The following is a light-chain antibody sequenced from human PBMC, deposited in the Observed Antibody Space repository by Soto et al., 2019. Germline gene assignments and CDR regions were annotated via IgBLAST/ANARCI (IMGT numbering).Light chain of an antibody. J-gene: IGKJ3*01. Sequence: EIVLTQSPGTLSLSPGERATLSCRASQSVSSSYLAWYQQKPGQAPRLLIYGASSRATGIPDRFSGSGSGTDFTLTITSLEPEDFAVYYCQQRSNWIFAFGPGTRVDL. V-gene: IGKV3D-20*02. CDR1: QSVSSSY. CDR2: GAS. CDR3: QQRSNWIFA.